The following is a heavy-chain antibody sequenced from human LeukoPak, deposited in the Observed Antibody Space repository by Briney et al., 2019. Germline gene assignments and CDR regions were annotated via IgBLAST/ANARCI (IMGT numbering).Heavy chain of an antibody. CDR3: ARGEYVVVTAMTFIDPPFDY. CDR2: IYPGDSDT. V-gene: IGHV5-51*01. Sequence: GESLKISCKGSGYSFTSYWIGWVRQMPGKGLEWMGIIYPGDSDTRYSPSSQGQVTISADKSISTAYLQWSSLKASDTAMYYCARGEYVVVTAMTFIDPPFDYWGQGTLVTVSS. D-gene: IGHD2-21*02. CDR1: GYSFTSYW. J-gene: IGHJ4*02.